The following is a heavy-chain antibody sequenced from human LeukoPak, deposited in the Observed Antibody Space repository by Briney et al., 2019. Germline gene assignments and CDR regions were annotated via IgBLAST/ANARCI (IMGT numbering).Heavy chain of an antibody. V-gene: IGHV4-61*01. CDR3: ARVRLSDYVWGSYRPHDAFDI. CDR2: IYYSGST. CDR1: GGSISSGSYY. D-gene: IGHD3-16*02. J-gene: IGHJ3*02. Sequence: SETLSLTCTVSGGSISSGSYYWSWIRQPPGKGLEWIGYIYYSGSTNYDPSLKSRVTISVDTSKNQFSLKLSSVTAADTAVYYCARVRLSDYVWGSYRPHDAFDIWGQGTMVTVSS.